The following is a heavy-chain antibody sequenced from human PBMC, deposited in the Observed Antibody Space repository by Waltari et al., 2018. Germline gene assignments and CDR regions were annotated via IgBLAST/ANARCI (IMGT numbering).Heavy chain of an antibody. V-gene: IGHV4-34*01. CDR3: ARRRMANGAFDI. Sequence: QVQLQQWGAGLLKPSETLSLTCAVYGGSFSGYYWSWIRQPPGKGLEWIGEINQRGSTNYNPSLKSRVTISVDTSKNQFSLKLSSVTAADTAVYYCARRRMANGAFDIWGQGTMVTVSS. D-gene: IGHD2-15*01. CDR2: INQRGST. J-gene: IGHJ3*02. CDR1: GGSFSGYY.